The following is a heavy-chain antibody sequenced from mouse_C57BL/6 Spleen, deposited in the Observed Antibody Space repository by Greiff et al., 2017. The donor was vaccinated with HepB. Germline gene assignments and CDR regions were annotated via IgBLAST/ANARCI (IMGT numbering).Heavy chain of an antibody. CDR3: ARSTGMYYFDY. CDR2: IYPGDGDT. CDR1: GYAFSSYW. V-gene: IGHV1-80*01. Sequence: QVHVKQSGAELVKPGASVKISCKASGYAFSSYWMNWVKQRPGKGLEWIGQIYPGDGDTNYNGKFKGKATLTADKSSSTAYMQLSSLTSEDSAVYFCARSTGMYYFDYWGQGTTLTVSS. J-gene: IGHJ2*01. D-gene: IGHD4-1*02.